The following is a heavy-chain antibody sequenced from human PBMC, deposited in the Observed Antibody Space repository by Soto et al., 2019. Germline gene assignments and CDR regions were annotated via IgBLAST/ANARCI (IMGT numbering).Heavy chain of an antibody. Sequence: GASVKVSCKASGGTFGSYAISWVRQAPGQGLEWMGGIIPIFGTANYAQKFQGRVTITADESTSTAYMGLSSLRSEDTAVYYCARSYYYDSSGYPAQPFDYWGQGTLVTVSS. D-gene: IGHD3-22*01. V-gene: IGHV1-69*13. J-gene: IGHJ4*02. CDR2: IIPIFGTA. CDR1: GGTFGSYA. CDR3: ARSYYYDSSGYPAQPFDY.